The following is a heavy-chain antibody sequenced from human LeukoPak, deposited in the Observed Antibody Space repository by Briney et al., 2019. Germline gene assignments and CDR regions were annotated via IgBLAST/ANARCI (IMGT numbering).Heavy chain of an antibody. CDR2: ISWNSGSI. CDR3: AKGASMSPPFYYYYYGMDV. V-gene: IGHV3-9*01. CDR1: GFTFDDYA. J-gene: IGHJ6*02. Sequence: GRSLRLSCAASGFTFDDYAMHWVRQAPGKGLEWVSGISWNSGSIGYADSVKGRFTISRDNAKNSLYLQMNSLRAEDTALYYCAKGASMSPPFYYYYYGMDVWGQGTTVTVSS.